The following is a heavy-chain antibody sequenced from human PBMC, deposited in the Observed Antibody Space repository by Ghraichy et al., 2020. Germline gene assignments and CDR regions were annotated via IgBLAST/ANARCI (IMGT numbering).Heavy chain of an antibody. CDR3: ARDRGAGLTALYCSSTSCYIDY. CDR1: GFTFSSYA. V-gene: IGHV3-30-3*01. J-gene: IGHJ4*02. D-gene: IGHD2-2*02. Sequence: GGSLRLSCAASGFTFSSYAMHWVRQAPGKGLEWVAVISYDGSNKYYADSVKGRFTISRDNSKNTLYLQMNSLRAEDTAVYYCARDRGAGLTALYCSSTSCYIDYWGQGTLVTVSS. CDR2: ISYDGSNK.